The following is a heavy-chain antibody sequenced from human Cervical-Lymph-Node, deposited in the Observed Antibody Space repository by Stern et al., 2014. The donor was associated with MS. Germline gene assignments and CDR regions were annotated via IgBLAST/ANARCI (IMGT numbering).Heavy chain of an antibody. CDR2: IYTSGST. CDR1: GGSISSGSYY. J-gene: IGHJ5*02. V-gene: IGHV4-61*02. D-gene: IGHD4-17*01. Sequence: QVQLQESGPGLVKPSQTLSLTCTVSGGSISSGSYYWSWIRQPAGKGLEXIGRIYTSGSTNYNPSLKSRVTISVDKSKNQFSLKLSFVTAADTAVYYCAREPLTTVTINWFDPWGQGTLVTVSS. CDR3: AREPLTTVTINWFDP.